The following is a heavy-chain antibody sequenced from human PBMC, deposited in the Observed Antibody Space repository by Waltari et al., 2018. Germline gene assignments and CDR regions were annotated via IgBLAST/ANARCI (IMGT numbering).Heavy chain of an antibody. CDR3: AKDLRTSGWYHYFDY. CDR1: GFLFSTYG. V-gene: IGHV3-33*06. J-gene: IGHJ4*02. CDR2: IWYDGGDK. D-gene: IGHD6-19*01. Sequence: QVQLVESGGGVVQPGTSLRLSCAASGFLFSTYGMHWVRQAPGKGLEWVAFIWYDGGDKYYSDSVRGRFTVSKDNSKQTLYLQMNSLRADDTAVYYCAKDLRTSGWYHYFDYWGQGTRVTVSS.